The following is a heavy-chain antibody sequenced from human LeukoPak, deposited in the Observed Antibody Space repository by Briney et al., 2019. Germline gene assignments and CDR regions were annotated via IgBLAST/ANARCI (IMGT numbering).Heavy chain of an antibody. V-gene: IGHV1-2*02. CDR2: INPNSGGT. CDR1: GYTFTGYY. CDR3: ARDGVVATATFDY. J-gene: IGHJ4*02. Sequence: ASVKVSCKASGYTFTGYYMHWVRQAPGQGLEWMGWINPNSGGTNYAQKLQGRVTMTTDTSTSTAYMELRSLRSDDTAVYYCARDGVVATATFDYWGQGTLVTVSS. D-gene: IGHD5-12*01.